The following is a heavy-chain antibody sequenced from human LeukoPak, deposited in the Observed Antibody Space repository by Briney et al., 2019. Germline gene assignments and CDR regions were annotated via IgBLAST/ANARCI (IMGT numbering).Heavy chain of an antibody. V-gene: IGHV3-7*03. J-gene: IGHJ4*02. Sequence: GGSLRLSCAASGLTFSSYWMSWVRQAPGKGLEWVANIKQDGSEKYYVDSVKGRFTISRDNAKNSLYLQMNSLRAEDTAVYYCAKIGVVATISDYWGQGTLVTVSS. D-gene: IGHD5-12*01. CDR3: AKIGVVATISDY. CDR2: IKQDGSEK. CDR1: GLTFSSYW.